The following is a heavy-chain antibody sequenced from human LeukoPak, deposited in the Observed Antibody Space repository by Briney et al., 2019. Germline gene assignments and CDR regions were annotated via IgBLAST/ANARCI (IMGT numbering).Heavy chain of an antibody. D-gene: IGHD3-10*01. CDR2: IWNDGSKM. Sequence: GGSLRLSCTASGFTFSSYGFHWVRQAPGKGLEWVAVIWNDGSKMHYADSVKGRFTISRDNSKNTLYLQVNSLRDEDTAVYYCARGRGLTLSYHYFDYWGQGTLVTVSS. CDR3: ARGRGLTLSYHYFDY. J-gene: IGHJ4*02. V-gene: IGHV3-33*01. CDR1: GFTFSSYG.